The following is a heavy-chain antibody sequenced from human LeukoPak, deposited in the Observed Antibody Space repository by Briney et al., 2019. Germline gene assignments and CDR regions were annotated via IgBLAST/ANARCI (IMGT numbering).Heavy chain of an antibody. CDR1: GFTFNNYA. CDR2: ISYNGSDK. J-gene: IGHJ4*02. V-gene: IGHV3-30-3*01. CDR3: ARGDYGSTWYDFFFDY. Sequence: GGSLRLSCAASGFTFNNYALHWVRQPPGKGLEWVSVISYNGSDKYYTDSVKGRFTISRDNYNNTLYLQMNSLRGEGTAVYYCARGDYGSTWYDFFFDYWPQGILVSVSS. D-gene: IGHD6-13*01.